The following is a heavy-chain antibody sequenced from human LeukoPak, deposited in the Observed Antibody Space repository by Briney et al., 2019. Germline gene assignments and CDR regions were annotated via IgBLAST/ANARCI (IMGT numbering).Heavy chain of an antibody. CDR3: ARVIMVRGVIVFDY. J-gene: IGHJ4*02. V-gene: IGHV4-34*01. Sequence: SETLSLTCAVYGGSFSGYHWSWLRQPPGKGLEWIGEINHSGSTNYNPSLKSRVTISVDRSKNQFSLKLSSVTAADTAVYYCARVIMVRGVIVFDYWGQGTLVTVSS. CDR1: GGSFSGYH. D-gene: IGHD3-10*01. CDR2: INHSGST.